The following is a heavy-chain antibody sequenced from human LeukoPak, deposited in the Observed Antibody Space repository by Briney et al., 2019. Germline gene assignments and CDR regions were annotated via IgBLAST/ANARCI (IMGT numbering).Heavy chain of an antibody. J-gene: IGHJ4*02. CDR3: ARDRRNYYDSSGYTRRFDY. V-gene: IGHV4-34*01. Sequence: PSETLSLTCAVYGGSFSGYYWSWIRQPPGKGLEWIGEINHSGSTNYNPSLKSRVTISVDTSKNQFSLKLSSVPAADTAVYYCARDRRNYYDSSGYTRRFDYWGQGTLVTVSS. D-gene: IGHD3-22*01. CDR1: GGSFSGYY. CDR2: INHSGST.